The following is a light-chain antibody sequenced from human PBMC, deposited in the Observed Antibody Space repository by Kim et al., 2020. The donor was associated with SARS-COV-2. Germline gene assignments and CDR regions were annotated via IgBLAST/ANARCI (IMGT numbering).Light chain of an antibody. Sequence: EIVLTQSPDTLSLSPGERATLSCRASQSVSKNFLAWYRQRPGQPPSLLIYGASTRATGIPDRISGSGSGTDFTLTITRLEPEDFAVYYCQQYGTPPYTFGQGTKLDI. J-gene: IGKJ2*01. CDR3: QQYGTPPYT. CDR1: QSVSKNF. CDR2: GAS. V-gene: IGKV3-20*01.